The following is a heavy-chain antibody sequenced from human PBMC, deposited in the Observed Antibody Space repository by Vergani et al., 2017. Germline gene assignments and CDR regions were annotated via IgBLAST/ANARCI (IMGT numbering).Heavy chain of an antibody. CDR1: GGSISSYY. CDR2: IYYSGST. Sequence: QVQLQESGPGLVKPSETLSLTCTVSGGSISSYYWSWIRPPPGKGLEWIGYIYYSGSTNYNPSLKSRVTISVDTSKNQFSLKLSSVTAADTAVYYCARDVPGGYGLFDYWGQGTLVTVSS. J-gene: IGHJ4*02. V-gene: IGHV4-59*01. CDR3: ARDVPGGYGLFDY. D-gene: IGHD5-18*01.